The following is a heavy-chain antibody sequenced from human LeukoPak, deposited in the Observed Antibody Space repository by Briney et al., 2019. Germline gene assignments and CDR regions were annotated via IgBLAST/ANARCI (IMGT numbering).Heavy chain of an antibody. Sequence: GSPRLSCAASGFTFSSYWMSWVRQAPGKGLEWIGEINHSGSTNYNPSLKSRVTISVDTSKNQFSLKLSSVTAADTAVYYCARGGYSGLTHWGQGTLVTVSS. J-gene: IGHJ4*02. CDR2: INHSGST. CDR1: GFTFSSYW. V-gene: IGHV4-34*01. D-gene: IGHD5-12*01. CDR3: ARGGYSGLTH.